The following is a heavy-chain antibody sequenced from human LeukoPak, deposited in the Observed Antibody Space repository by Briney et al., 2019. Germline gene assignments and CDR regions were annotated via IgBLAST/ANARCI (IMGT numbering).Heavy chain of an antibody. J-gene: IGHJ4*02. V-gene: IGHV4-39*01. D-gene: IGHD5-24*01. CDR2: IYYSGST. CDR3: ARLGWRDGYNIDY. Sequence: SSETLSLTCTVSGGSISSSSYYWGWIRQPPGKGLEWIGSIYYSGSTYYNPSLKRRVTISVDTSKNQFSLKLSSVTAADTAVYYCARLGWRDGYNIDYWGQGTLVTVSS. CDR1: GGSISSSSYY.